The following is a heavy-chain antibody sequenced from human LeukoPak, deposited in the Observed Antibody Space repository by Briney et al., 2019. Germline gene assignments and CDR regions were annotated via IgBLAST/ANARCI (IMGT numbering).Heavy chain of an antibody. Sequence: GASVKVSCKTSGYTFTRYYVLWVRQAPGQGLEWMGGINPNSGGTNYAQKFQRRVTMNRDTSISTAYIVVSSVSSDDTGHVYCARATGSVDYYPMDVWGKGTTVTVSS. CDR2: INPNSGGT. D-gene: IGHD1-1*01. J-gene: IGHJ6*04. CDR3: ARATGSVDYYPMDV. CDR1: GYTFTRYY. V-gene: IGHV1-2*02.